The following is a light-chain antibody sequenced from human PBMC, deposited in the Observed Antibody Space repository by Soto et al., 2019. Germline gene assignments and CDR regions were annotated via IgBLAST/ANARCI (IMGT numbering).Light chain of an antibody. CDR3: YSYTTTNTWL. Sequence: QSALAHPASMSGSPGQSITISCAGTSNDVGAYNYVSWYQHHPGQAPKLMIYEVTNRPSGVSPRFSGSKSGNTASLTISGLQAEDEADYYCYSYTTTNTWLFGGGTKVTVL. J-gene: IGLJ2*01. CDR2: EVT. V-gene: IGLV2-14*01. CDR1: SNDVGAYNY.